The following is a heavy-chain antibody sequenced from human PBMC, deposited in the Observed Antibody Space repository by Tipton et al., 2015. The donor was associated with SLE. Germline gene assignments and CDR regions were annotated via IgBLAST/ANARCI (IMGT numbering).Heavy chain of an antibody. CDR2: IYTSGST. CDR1: GGSISSGSYY. D-gene: IGHD6-19*01. J-gene: IGHJ2*01. V-gene: IGHV4-61*09. Sequence: TLSLTCTVSGGSISSGSYYWSWIRQPAGKGLEWIGYIYTSGSTNYNPSLKSRVTISVDTSKNQFSLKLSSVTAADTAVYYCARDRRIAVATYWYFDLWGRGTLVTVSS. CDR3: ARDRRIAVATYWYFDL.